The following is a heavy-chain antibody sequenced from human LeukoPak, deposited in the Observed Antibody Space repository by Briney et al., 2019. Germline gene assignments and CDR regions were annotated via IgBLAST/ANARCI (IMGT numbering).Heavy chain of an antibody. V-gene: IGHV1-2*02. Sequence: ASVKVSCKASGYTFTGYYIHWVRQAPGQGLEWMGWINPNGGGTKYAQKFQGRVTMTRDTSISTAYMELSRLTSDDTAVYYCARELAYSYGPLWGKGTRVTVSS. CDR1: GYTFTGYY. J-gene: IGHJ3*01. CDR2: INPNGGGT. D-gene: IGHD5-18*01. CDR3: ARELAYSYGPL.